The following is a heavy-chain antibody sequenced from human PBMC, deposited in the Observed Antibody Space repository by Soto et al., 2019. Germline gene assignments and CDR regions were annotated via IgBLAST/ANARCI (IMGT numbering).Heavy chain of an antibody. V-gene: IGHV2-5*01. J-gene: IGHJ4*02. D-gene: IGHD3-22*01. CDR3: VHIYYDSSGYLSSIDY. Sequence: GLDLEWLALIYWNDEKRYSPSLKTRLTITEATSKNQVVLTMTNVDLVDTATYYCVHIYYDSSGYLSSIDYWGQGTLVTVSS. CDR2: IYWNDEK.